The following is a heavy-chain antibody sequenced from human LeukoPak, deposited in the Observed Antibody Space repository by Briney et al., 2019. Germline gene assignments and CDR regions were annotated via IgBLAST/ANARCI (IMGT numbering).Heavy chain of an antibody. V-gene: IGHV3-74*01. CDR3: ARDKEAAYYDFWSGYYVPTSFDY. J-gene: IGHJ4*02. CDR2: INSDGSST. Sequence: GGSLRLSCAASGFTFSTYWMHWVRQAPGKGLVWASRINSDGSSTIYADSVKGRFTISRDNAKNTLYLQMNSLRAEDTAVYYCARDKEAAYYDFWSGYYVPTSFDYWGQGTLVTVSS. CDR1: GFTFSTYW. D-gene: IGHD3-3*01.